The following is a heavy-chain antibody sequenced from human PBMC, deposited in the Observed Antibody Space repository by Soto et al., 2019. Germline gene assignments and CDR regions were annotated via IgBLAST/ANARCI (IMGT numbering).Heavy chain of an antibody. CDR1: GFTFSSYG. D-gene: IGHD5-18*01. V-gene: IGHV3-30*18. CDR3: AKEGKLWGLADY. CDR2: ISYDGSNK. Sequence: GGSLRLSCAASGFTFSSYGMHWVRQAPGKGLEWVAVISYDGSNKYYADSVKGRFTISRDNSKNTLYLQMNSLRAEDTAVYYCAKEGKLWGLADYWGQGTLVTVSS. J-gene: IGHJ4*02.